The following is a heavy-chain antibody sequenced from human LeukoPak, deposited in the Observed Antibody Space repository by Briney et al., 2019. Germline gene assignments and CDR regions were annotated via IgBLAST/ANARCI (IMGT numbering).Heavy chain of an antibody. J-gene: IGHJ4*02. CDR3: ARGVVVAGTRWDY. CDR1: GGSISSYY. V-gene: IGHV4-59*01. Sequence: SETLSLTCTVSGGSISSYYWSWIRQPPGKGLEWIGYIYYSGSTNYNPSLKSRVTISVDTSKNQFSLKLSSVTAADTAVYYCARGVVVAGTRWDYWGQGTLVTVSS. D-gene: IGHD2-15*01. CDR2: IYYSGST.